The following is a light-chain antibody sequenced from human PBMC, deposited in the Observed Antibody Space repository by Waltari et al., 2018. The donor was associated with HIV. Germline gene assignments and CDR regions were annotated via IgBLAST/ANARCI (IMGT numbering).Light chain of an antibody. CDR3: QQYGHSPLT. V-gene: IGKV3-20*01. Sequence: EIVLTQSPGTLSLSPGERATLSCRASQSVSSSYLAWYQQKPGQPPRLLIYGASSRATGIPDRFSGSGSGTDFTLTISRLEPEDFALYYCQQYGHSPLTFGGGTKVEIK. CDR1: QSVSSSY. J-gene: IGKJ4*01. CDR2: GAS.